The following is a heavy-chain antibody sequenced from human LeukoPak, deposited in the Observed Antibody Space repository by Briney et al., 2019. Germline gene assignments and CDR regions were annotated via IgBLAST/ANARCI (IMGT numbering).Heavy chain of an antibody. CDR3: AKDADDYVSYFDY. J-gene: IGHJ4*02. D-gene: IGHD4-17*01. Sequence: GGSLRLSCAASGFTLTTYAMTWVRQAPGKGLEWVSGITARGPTTYYADSVKGRFTFSRDNSKNTLYLQMNSLRAEDTAVYYCAKDADDYVSYFDYWGQGTLVTVSS. CDR2: ITARGPTT. V-gene: IGHV3-23*01. CDR1: GFTLTTYA.